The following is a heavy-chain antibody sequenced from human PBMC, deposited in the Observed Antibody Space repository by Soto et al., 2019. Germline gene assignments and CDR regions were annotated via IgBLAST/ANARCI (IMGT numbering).Heavy chain of an antibody. D-gene: IGHD6-19*01. V-gene: IGHV3-74*01. CDR3: ARVDYSSGWYYFDQ. CDR2: INGDGSST. J-gene: IGHJ4*02. Sequence: PGGSLRLSCAASGFTFSSYRMHWVRQAPGKGLVWVSRINGDGSSTTYADSVKGRFTISRDNAKNTLYLQMNSLRAEDTAVYYCARVDYSSGWYYFDQWGQGTLVTVSS. CDR1: GFTFSSYR.